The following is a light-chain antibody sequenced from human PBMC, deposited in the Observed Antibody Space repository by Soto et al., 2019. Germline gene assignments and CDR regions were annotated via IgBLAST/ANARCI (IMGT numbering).Light chain of an antibody. CDR2: ITS. CDR1: QSVNYN. Sequence: EMVLRNSLATLSLTPEERATLSCRASQSVNYNLAWYQQKPGHAPRLLIYITSTRATGIPARFSGSGSGTEFTLAVSSLHSEDSAVYYCQQYYNGPSWTFGQGTKVDIK. V-gene: IGKV3-15*01. CDR3: QQYYNGPSWT. J-gene: IGKJ1*01.